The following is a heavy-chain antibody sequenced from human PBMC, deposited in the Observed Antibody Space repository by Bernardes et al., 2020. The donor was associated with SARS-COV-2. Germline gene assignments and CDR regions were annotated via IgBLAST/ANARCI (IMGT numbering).Heavy chain of an antibody. CDR2: IKRDGSET. J-gene: IGHJ6*02. CDR3: VRSAGMDV. V-gene: IGHV3-7*03. Sequence: GGSLRLSCAGSGFDFSDYWMTWVRQAPGKGLEWVANIKRDGSETYYVDSVKGRFTISRDNAKHLVFLQMNSLRAEDTAVFYCVRSAGMDVWGQGTMVTVSS. CDR1: GFDFSDYW.